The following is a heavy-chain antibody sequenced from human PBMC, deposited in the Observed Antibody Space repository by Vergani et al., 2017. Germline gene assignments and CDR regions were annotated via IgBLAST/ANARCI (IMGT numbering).Heavy chain of an antibody. J-gene: IGHJ4*02. CDR3: ARLYGRDSSRSKYFDY. CDR2: IDPADSDT. Sequence: EVQLVQFGAEVKKPGESLKISCQISGYSFTNYWIGWVRQLPGKGLEWMGMIDPADSDTRYSPSCQGQVTISVDKSISTAYLQRSSLRASDSAMYYCARLYGRDSSRSKYFDYWGKGTLVTVSS. CDR1: GYSFTNYW. V-gene: IGHV5-51*01. D-gene: IGHD3-22*01.